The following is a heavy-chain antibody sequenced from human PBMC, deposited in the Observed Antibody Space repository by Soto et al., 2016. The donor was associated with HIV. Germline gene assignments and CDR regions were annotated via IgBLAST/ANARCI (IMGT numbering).Heavy chain of an antibody. CDR2: IDGPTFNT. CDR1: GFTFSNYA. CDR3: TTWLLAHFDY. J-gene: IGHJ4*02. V-gene: IGHV3-23*01. Sequence: EVYLLESGGGLLHPGESLRLSCAASGFTFSNYAMHWVRHTPGKGLEWVSTIDGPTFNTHYADSVQGRFTISRDNSKDMLYLQMNNLRAEDTAVYYCTTWLLAHFDYWGQGTRVTGLL. D-gene: IGHD2-21*01.